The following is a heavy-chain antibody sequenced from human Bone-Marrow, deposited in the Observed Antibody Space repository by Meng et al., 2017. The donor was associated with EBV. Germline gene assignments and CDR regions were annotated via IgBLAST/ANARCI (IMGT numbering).Heavy chain of an antibody. CDR2: INHSGST. D-gene: IGHD3-10*01. CDR3: ARGDYGSGSYYSHVGVVY. V-gene: IGHV4-34*01. Sequence: QVQLQQWGAVLLKPSETLSLTCAVYGGSFSGYHWNWIRQPPGKGLEWIGEINHSGSTNYNPSLKRRVTISVDTSKNQFSLKLSSVTAADTAVYYCARGDYGSGSYYSHVGVVYWGQGTLVTVSS. J-gene: IGHJ4*02. CDR1: GGSFSGYH.